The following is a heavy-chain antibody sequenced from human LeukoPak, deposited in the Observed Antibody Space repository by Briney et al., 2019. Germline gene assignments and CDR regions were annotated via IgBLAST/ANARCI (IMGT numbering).Heavy chain of an antibody. CDR3: AREVAACDY. J-gene: IGHJ4*02. D-gene: IGHD2-15*01. Sequence: GGSLRLSCAASGFTFSSHWMSWVRQAPGKGLEWVANIKQDGSEKYYVDSVKGRFTISRDNTKNSLYLQMNSLRAEDTAVYYCAREVAACDYWGQGTLVTVPS. CDR1: GFTFSSHW. CDR2: IKQDGSEK. V-gene: IGHV3-7*04.